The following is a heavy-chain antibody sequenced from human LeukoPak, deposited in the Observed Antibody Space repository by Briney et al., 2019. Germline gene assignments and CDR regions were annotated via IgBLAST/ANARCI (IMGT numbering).Heavy chain of an antibody. V-gene: IGHV3-48*01. CDR3: ARDPGVGNFDY. Sequence: GGSLRLSCAASGFTFSSYSMNWVRQAPGKGLEWVSYISSSSSTIYYADSVKGRFTISRDNAKNSLYLQMNSLRAEDTAVYYCARDPGVGNFDYWGQGTLVTVSS. CDR1: GFTFSSYS. D-gene: IGHD7-27*01. J-gene: IGHJ4*02. CDR2: ISSSSSTI.